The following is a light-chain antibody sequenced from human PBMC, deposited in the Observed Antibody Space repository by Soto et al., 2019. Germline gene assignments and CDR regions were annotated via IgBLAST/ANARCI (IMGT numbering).Light chain of an antibody. Sequence: QPVLTPPPPAKGSPGQSVTNCRHRTNSDVGGYNYVSWYQQHPGKAPKLMIYEVSNRLSGVPDRFSGSKSGNTASLTVSGLQAEDEADDYCTSYAGSNNFFYVLGTGTKVTVL. CDR1: NSDVGGYNY. J-gene: IGLJ1*01. CDR2: EVS. V-gene: IGLV2-8*01. CDR3: TSYAGSNNFFYV.